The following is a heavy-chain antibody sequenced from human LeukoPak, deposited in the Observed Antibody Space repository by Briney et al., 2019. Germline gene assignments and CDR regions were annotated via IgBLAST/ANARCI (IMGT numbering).Heavy chain of an antibody. CDR1: GYTLVRYY. CDR3: ASRHNSDYFNTMNDY. D-gene: IGHD3-22*01. J-gene: IGHJ4*02. CDR2: IDPSDSAT. Sequence: GEPLKISCKGSGYTLVRYYINWVRQMPGKGLEWMGRIDPSDSATNYSPSFQGHVTISVDKSIGTAYLPWSSLKASDSGMYYCASRHNSDYFNTMNDYWGQGTLVTVSS. V-gene: IGHV5-10-1*01.